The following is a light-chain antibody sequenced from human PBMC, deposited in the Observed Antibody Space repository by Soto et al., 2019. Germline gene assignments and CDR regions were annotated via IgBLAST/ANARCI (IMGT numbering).Light chain of an antibody. V-gene: IGKV1D-16*01. CDR1: LGISTW. CDR3: QQYNRYPRT. CDR2: GAS. J-gene: IGKJ1*01. Sequence: DIRMTQFPSSLYASVGDRVNMTCRASLGISTWLAWYQQKPERAPKSLIYGASRLQSGVPPRFSGSGSETDFTLTISSLQPEDFATYYCQQYNRYPRTFGQGTKVEIK.